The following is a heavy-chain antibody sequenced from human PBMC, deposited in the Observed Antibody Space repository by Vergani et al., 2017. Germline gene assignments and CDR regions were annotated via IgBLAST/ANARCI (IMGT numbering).Heavy chain of an antibody. CDR2: ISHSGST. J-gene: IGHJ4*02. CDR3: ARWGSITIPI. Sequence: QVQLQESGPGLVKPSETLSLTCGVSGFSISSGYYWGWIRQPPGKGLEWIGSISHSGSTHYNPSLKSRVTISVDTSKNQFSLKLSSVTAADTAVYYCARWGSITIPIWGQGTLVTVSS. V-gene: IGHV4-38-2*01. D-gene: IGHD3-9*01. CDR1: GFSISSGYY.